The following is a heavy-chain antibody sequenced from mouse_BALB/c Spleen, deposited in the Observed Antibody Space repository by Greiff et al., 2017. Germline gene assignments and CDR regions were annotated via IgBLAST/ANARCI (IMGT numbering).Heavy chain of an antibody. CDR1: GYTFTSYV. Sequence: EVQLQQSGPELVKPGASVKMSCKASGYTFTSYVMHWVKQKPGQGLEWIGSINPYNDGTKYNEKFKGKATLTSVKSSSTAYMEPSSLTSEDSAVYYCEKGRMGYCFDYWGQGTTLTVSS. J-gene: IGHJ2*01. D-gene: IGHD2-3*01. CDR3: EKGRMGYCFDY. V-gene: IGHV1-14*01. CDR2: INPYNDGT.